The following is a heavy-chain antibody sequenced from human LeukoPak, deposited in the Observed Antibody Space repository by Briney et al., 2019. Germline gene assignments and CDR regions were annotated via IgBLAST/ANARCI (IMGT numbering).Heavy chain of an antibody. CDR1: GGSFSGYY. J-gene: IGHJ4*02. D-gene: IGHD3-22*01. Sequence: SETLSLTCAVYGGSFSGYYWSWIRQPPGKGLEWIGEINHSGSTNYNPSLKSRVTISVDTSKNQFSLKLSSVTAADTAVYYCARDDSSGHDDYWDQGTLVTVSS. CDR2: INHSGST. V-gene: IGHV4-34*01. CDR3: ARDDSSGHDDY.